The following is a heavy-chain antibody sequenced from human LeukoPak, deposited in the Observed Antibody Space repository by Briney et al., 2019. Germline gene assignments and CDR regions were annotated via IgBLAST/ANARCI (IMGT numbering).Heavy chain of an antibody. CDR2: INHSGST. CDR1: GGSFSGYY. V-gene: IGHV4-34*01. CDR3: ARAGYTSGWYGDNYYFDY. Sequence: SETLSLTCAVYGGSFSGYYWSWIRQPPGKGLEWIGEINHSGSTNYNPSLKSRVTISVDTSKNQFSLKLSSVTAADTAVYYCARAGYTSGWYGDNYYFDYWGQGTLVGVSS. J-gene: IGHJ4*02. D-gene: IGHD6-19*01.